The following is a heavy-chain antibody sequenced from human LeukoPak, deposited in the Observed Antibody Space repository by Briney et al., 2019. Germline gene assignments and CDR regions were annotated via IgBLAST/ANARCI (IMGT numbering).Heavy chain of an antibody. CDR2: ISWSSTTI. D-gene: IGHD2-21*02. V-gene: IGHV3-48*01. J-gene: IGHJ3*02. CDR1: GFSISTYT. Sequence: GGSLRLSWAASGFSISTYTMNWVRQAPGKGLGWVSDISWSSTTIYYADSVKGRFTISRDNAKNSLYLQMNNLRAEDTAVYYCARVVTYDAFDIWGQGTMVTVSS. CDR3: ARVVTYDAFDI.